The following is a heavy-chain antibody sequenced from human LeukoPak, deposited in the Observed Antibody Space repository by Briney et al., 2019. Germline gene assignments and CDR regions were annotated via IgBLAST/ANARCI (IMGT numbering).Heavy chain of an antibody. CDR2: ITGSGATT. V-gene: IGHV3-23*01. D-gene: IGHD4-23*01. J-gene: IGHJ4*02. Sequence: GGSLRLSCAASGFTFSGHGMNWVRQAPGKGLEWVSGITGSGATTYYADSVKGRFTISRDNSKNTLYLQMNSLRAEDTAVYYCARDVAYGGNPYFDYWGQGTLVTVSS. CDR3: ARDVAYGGNPYFDY. CDR1: GFTFSGHG.